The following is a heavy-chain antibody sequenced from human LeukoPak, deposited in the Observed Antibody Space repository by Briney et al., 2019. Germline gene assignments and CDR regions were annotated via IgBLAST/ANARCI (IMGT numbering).Heavy chain of an antibody. D-gene: IGHD6-25*01. CDR2: ISYSGTT. CDR1: GGSISTSTYC. J-gene: IGHJ4*01. V-gene: IGHV4-39*01. Sequence: SETPSLTCTVSGGSISTSTYCWGWIRQPPGKGLEWIGSISYSGTTYYNPSLKSRVTISVDTSNNQFSLRLTSVTAADTAVYFCARHPSSAWHADYWGHGNLVTVSS. CDR3: ARHPSSAWHADY.